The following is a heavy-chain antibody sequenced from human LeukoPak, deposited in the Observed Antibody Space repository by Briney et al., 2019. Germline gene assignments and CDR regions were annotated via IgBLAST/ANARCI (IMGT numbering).Heavy chain of an antibody. V-gene: IGHV4-59*12. J-gene: IGHJ4*02. CDR2: IYYSGST. D-gene: IGHD1-26*01. Sequence: SETLSLTCTVSGGSISSYYWSWIRQPPGKGLEWIGYIYYSGSTNYNPSLKSRVTISVDTSKNQFSLKLSSVTAADTAVYYCARDSVGAFFYFDYWGQGTLVTVSS. CDR1: GGSISSYY. CDR3: ARDSVGAFFYFDY.